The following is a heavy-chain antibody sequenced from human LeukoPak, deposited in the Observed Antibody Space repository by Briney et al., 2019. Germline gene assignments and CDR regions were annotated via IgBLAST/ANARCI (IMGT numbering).Heavy chain of an antibody. D-gene: IGHD2-2*01. J-gene: IGHJ6*03. CDR1: GFTFSSYA. Sequence: GGSLRLSCAASGFTFSSYAMSWVRQAPGKGLEWVSAISGSGGSTYYADSVKGRCTISRDNSKHTLYLQMNSLRAEDTAVYYCTTDIGCSSTSCYEAYYYYYMDVWGKGTTVTVSS. V-gene: IGHV3-23*01. CDR2: ISGSGGST. CDR3: TTDIGCSSTSCYEAYYYYYMDV.